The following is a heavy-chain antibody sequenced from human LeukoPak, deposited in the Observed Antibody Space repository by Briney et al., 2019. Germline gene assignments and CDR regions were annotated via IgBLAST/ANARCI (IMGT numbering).Heavy chain of an antibody. Sequence: ASVKVSCKASGYTFTNYYIHWMQQAPGQGLEWVGIIDLNAVTTRYTQKFQGRITVTRDTSTSTVYMELSSLRSEDTAVYFCAREGAAEAKNFDYWGQGTLVIVSS. CDR1: GYTFTNYY. CDR2: IDLNAVTT. V-gene: IGHV1-46*01. J-gene: IGHJ4*02. D-gene: IGHD6-25*01. CDR3: AREGAAEAKNFDY.